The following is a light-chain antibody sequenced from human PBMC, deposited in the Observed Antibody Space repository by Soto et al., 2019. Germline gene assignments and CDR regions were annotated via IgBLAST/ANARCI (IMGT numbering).Light chain of an antibody. Sequence: ETVMTQSPAILSVSPGERATLSCRASQSVSGSLAWYQQKPGQAPRLLIYGASTRATGIPARFSGSGSGTEFTLTINSLQSEDSATYYCQQYNDWPLLTFGGGTKVDIK. CDR3: QQYNDWPLLT. V-gene: IGKV3-15*01. CDR1: QSVSGS. J-gene: IGKJ4*01. CDR2: GAS.